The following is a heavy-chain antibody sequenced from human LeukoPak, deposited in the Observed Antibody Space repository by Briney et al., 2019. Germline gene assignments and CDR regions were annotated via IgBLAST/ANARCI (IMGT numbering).Heavy chain of an antibody. V-gene: IGHV1-18*01. CDR2: ISTYNGNT. J-gene: IGHJ5*02. D-gene: IGHD3-10*01. Sequence: GASVKVSFKASGYTFTSYGISWVRQAPGQGLEWMGWISTYNGNTNYAETLQGRVTMTTDTSTSTAYMELRSLRSDDTAVYYCARGRGDVPYNWFDPWGQGTLVTVSS. CDR3: ARGRGDVPYNWFDP. CDR1: GYTFTSYG.